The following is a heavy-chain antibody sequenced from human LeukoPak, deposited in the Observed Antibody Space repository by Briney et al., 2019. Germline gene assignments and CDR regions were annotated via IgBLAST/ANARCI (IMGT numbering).Heavy chain of an antibody. CDR2: VNPNSGNT. Sequence: ASVKVSCKASGYTFTSYDINWVRQATGQGLEWMGWVNPNSGNTGYAQKFQGRVTMTRNTSISTAYMELSSLRSEDTAVYYCARGCRPYYYGSGSYSDWGQGTLATVSS. CDR1: GYTFTSYD. CDR3: ARGCRPYYYGSGSYSD. V-gene: IGHV1-8*01. J-gene: IGHJ4*02. D-gene: IGHD3-10*01.